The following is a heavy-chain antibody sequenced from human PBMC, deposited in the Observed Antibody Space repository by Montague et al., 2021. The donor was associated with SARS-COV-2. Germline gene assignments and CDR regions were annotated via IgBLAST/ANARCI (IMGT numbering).Heavy chain of an antibody. CDR2: IYYSGST. Sequence: SETLSLTCTVSGGSISSSSYYWGWIRQPPGKGLEWIGSIYYSGSTYYNPSLKSRVTISVDTSKNQFSLKLSSVTAADTAVYYCARDQGYNWTYYYYYGMDVGGQGTTVTVSS. D-gene: IGHD1-20*01. CDR3: ARDQGYNWTYYYYYGMDV. V-gene: IGHV4-39*07. CDR1: GGSISSSSYY. J-gene: IGHJ6*02.